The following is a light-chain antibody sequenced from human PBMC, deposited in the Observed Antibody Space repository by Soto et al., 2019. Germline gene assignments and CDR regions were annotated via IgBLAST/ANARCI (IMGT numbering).Light chain of an antibody. CDR1: SSDVGGYYF. J-gene: IGLJ1*01. V-gene: IGLV2-14*01. Sequence: QYVLTQPASVSGSPGQSITISCTGTSSDVGGYYFVSWYQQHPDKAPKLMIYDVTNRPSGVSNRFSGSKSGNTASLTISGLQAEDEADYYCSSYTSISTYVFGTGTKVTVL. CDR2: DVT. CDR3: SSYTSISTYV.